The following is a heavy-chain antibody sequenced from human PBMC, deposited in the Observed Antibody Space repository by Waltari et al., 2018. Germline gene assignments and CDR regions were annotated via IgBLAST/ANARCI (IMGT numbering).Heavy chain of an antibody. Sequence: QVQLVQSGAEVKKPGASVKVSCKASGYTFTGYYMPWVRQAPGQGLEWMGWINPNSGGTNYAQKFQGWVTMTRDTSISTAYMELSRLRSDDTAVYYCARDLGSGSYPDFDYWGQGTLVTVSS. D-gene: IGHD3-10*01. CDR1: GYTFTGYY. J-gene: IGHJ4*02. CDR2: INPNSGGT. V-gene: IGHV1-2*04. CDR3: ARDLGSGSYPDFDY.